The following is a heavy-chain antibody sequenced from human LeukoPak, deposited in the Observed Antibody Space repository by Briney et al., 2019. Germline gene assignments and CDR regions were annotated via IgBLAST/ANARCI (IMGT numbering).Heavy chain of an antibody. D-gene: IGHD4-17*01. V-gene: IGHV4-34*01. CDR2: ITHSGNI. CDR1: GGPLSNYY. Sequence: SETLSLTCAVYGGPLSNYYWSWVRQPPGKGLDWIGEITHSGNIHYNPSLKSRVTISIDTSKNQFSLRLTSVAAADTAVYYCAPIYGDYSDFDSWGQGTLVTVSS. J-gene: IGHJ4*02. CDR3: APIYGDYSDFDS.